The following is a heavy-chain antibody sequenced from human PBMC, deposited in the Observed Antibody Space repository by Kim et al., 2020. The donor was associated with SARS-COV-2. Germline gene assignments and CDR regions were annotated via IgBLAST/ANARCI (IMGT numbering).Heavy chain of an antibody. V-gene: IGHV3-53*01. Sequence: GGSLRLSCAASGFTVSSNYMSWVRQAPGKGLEWVSVIYSGGSTYYADSVKGRFTISRDNSKNTLYLQMNSLRAEDTAVYYCARVGGRGGYGEFDYWGQGTLVTVSS. CDR1: GFTVSSNY. CDR3: ARVGGRGGYGEFDY. J-gene: IGHJ4*02. CDR2: IYSGGST. D-gene: IGHD5-12*01.